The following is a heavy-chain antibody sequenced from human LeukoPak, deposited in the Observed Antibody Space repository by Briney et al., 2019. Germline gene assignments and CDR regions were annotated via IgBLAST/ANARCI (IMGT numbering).Heavy chain of an antibody. CDR3: ARIEYSSGWYYFDY. J-gene: IGHJ4*02. V-gene: IGHV4-31*03. CDR1: GVSISSSNYY. D-gene: IGHD6-19*01. CDR2: IYYSGST. Sequence: PSETLSLTCTDSGVSISSSNYYWGWIRQPPGKGLEWIGYIYYSGSTYYNPSLKSRVTISADTSKNQFSLKLSSVTAADTAVYYCARIEYSSGWYYFDYWGQGTLVTVSS.